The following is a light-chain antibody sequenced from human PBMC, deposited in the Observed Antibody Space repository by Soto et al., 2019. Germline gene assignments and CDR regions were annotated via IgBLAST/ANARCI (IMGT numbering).Light chain of an antibody. V-gene: IGLV2-14*01. Sequence: QSVLTQPASVSGSPGQSITISCTGTSSDVGGYNYVSWYQQHPGKAPKRMIYEVSYRPSGASNRFSGSKSGNTASLTISGLQAEDEADYSCSSYTSSSTYVFGTGTKVTVL. CDR1: SSDVGGYNY. CDR3: SSYTSSSTYV. CDR2: EVS. J-gene: IGLJ1*01.